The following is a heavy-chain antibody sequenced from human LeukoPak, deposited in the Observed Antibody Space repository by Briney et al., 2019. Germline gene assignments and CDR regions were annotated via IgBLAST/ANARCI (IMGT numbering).Heavy chain of an antibody. Sequence: SETLSLTCAVYGGSFSGYYWSWIRQPPGKGLEWIGEINHSGSTNYNPSLKSRVTISVDTSKNQFSLKLSSVTAADTAVYYCARGRAYDYVWGSYRLYYFDYWGQGTLVTASS. J-gene: IGHJ4*02. V-gene: IGHV4-34*01. CDR1: GGSFSGYY. CDR3: ARGRAYDYVWGSYRLYYFDY. D-gene: IGHD3-16*02. CDR2: INHSGST.